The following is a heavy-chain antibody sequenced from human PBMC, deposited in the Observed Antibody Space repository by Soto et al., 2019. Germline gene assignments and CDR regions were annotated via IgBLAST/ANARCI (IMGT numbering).Heavy chain of an antibody. CDR1: GGSISSYY. CDR3: ARGPPGMIVGIFDY. D-gene: IGHD3-22*01. CDR2: IYYSGST. Sequence: SETLSLTCTVSGGSISSYYWSWIRQPPGKGLEWIGYIYYSGSTNYNPSLKSRVTISVDTSKNQFSLKLSSVTAADTAVYYCARGPPGMIVGIFDYWGQGTLVTVSS. J-gene: IGHJ4*02. V-gene: IGHV4-59*01.